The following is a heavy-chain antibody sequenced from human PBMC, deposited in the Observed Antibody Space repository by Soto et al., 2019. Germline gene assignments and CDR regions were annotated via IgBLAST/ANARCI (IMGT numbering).Heavy chain of an antibody. V-gene: IGHV4-30-4*01. J-gene: IGHJ6*02. Sequence: QVQLQESGPGLVKPSQTLSLTCTVSGGSISSGDYYWSWIRQPPGKGLEWIGHIYYSGSTYYNPYLKSRVTISVDTYKQQFSLKLSSVTAADTAVYYCARVKLELSRADYYYGMDVWGQGTTVTVSS. D-gene: IGHD1-7*01. CDR2: IYYSGST. CDR3: ARVKLELSRADYYYGMDV. CDR1: GGSISSGDYY.